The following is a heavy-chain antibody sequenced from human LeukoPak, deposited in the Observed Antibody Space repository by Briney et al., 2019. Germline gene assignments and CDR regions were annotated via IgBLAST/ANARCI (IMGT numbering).Heavy chain of an antibody. CDR3: ARVQLYSSGWSLREQYYFDY. Sequence: PSETLSLTCTVSGGSISSGGYYWSWIRQHPGKGLEWIGYIYYSGSTYYNPSLKSRVTISVDTSKNQFSLKLSSVTAADTAVYYCARVQLYSSGWSLREQYYFDYWGQGTLVTVSS. V-gene: IGHV4-31*03. D-gene: IGHD6-19*01. CDR1: GGSISSGGYY. J-gene: IGHJ4*02. CDR2: IYYSGST.